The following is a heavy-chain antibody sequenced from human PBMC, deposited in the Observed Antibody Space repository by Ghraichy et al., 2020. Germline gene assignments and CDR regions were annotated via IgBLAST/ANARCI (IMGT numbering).Heavy chain of an antibody. CDR3: ATSPVWLLLRQGVSRAFDI. J-gene: IGHJ3*02. D-gene: IGHD3-22*01. CDR2: FDPEDGET. V-gene: IGHV1-24*01. CDR1: GYTLTELS. Sequence: ASVKVSCKVSGYTLTELSMHWVRQAPGKGLEWMGGFDPEDGETIYAQKFQGRVTMTEDTSTDTAYMELSSLRSEDTAVYYCATSPVWLLLRQGVSRAFDIWGQGTMVTVSS.